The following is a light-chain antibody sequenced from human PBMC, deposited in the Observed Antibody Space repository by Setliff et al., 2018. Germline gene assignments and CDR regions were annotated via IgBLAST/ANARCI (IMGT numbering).Light chain of an antibody. V-gene: IGLV2-11*01. CDR3: CSYGGTLDV. Sequence: QSALTQPRSVSGSPGQSVTISCTGTSSDVGGYNSVSWYQQHPDKPPKLIIYDVSTRPSGVPDRFSGSKSGNTASLTISGLQAEDEADYYCCSYGGTLDVFGTGTKATVL. J-gene: IGLJ1*01. CDR2: DVS. CDR1: SSDVGGYNS.